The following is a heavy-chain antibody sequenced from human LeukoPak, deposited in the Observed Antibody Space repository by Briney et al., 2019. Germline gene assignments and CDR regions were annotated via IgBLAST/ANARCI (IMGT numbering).Heavy chain of an antibody. CDR1: GFTSSDYY. D-gene: IGHD2-8*01. CDR3: AATNRNGGLFDY. Sequence: GGSLRLSCAAPGFTSSDYYMSWIRQAPGKGLEWVSYISSSGSTIYYADSVKGRFTISRDNAKNSLYLQMNSLRAEDTAVYYCAATNRNGGLFDYWGQGTLVTVSS. J-gene: IGHJ4*02. CDR2: ISSSGSTI. V-gene: IGHV3-11*01.